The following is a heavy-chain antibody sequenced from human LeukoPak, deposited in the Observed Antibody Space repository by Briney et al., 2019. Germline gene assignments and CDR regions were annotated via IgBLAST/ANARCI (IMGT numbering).Heavy chain of an antibody. CDR3: ARGFKYYDSSAPGY. D-gene: IGHD3-22*01. Sequence: PSQTLSLTCTVSGGSISSGSYYWSWIRQPAGKGLEWIGRIYTSGSTNYNPSLKSRVTISVDTSKNQFSLKLSSVTAADTAVYYCARGFKYYDSSAPGYWGQGTLVTVSS. V-gene: IGHV4-61*02. CDR1: GGSISSGSYY. CDR2: IYTSGST. J-gene: IGHJ4*02.